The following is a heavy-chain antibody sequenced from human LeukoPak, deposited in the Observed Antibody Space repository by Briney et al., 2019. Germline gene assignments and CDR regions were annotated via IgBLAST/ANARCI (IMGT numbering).Heavy chain of an antibody. CDR2: INRNSGGT. Sequence: ASVKVSCKASGYTFSGYYMHWVRQAPGQGLEWMGWINRNSGGTNYAQKFQGRVTMTRDTSISTAYMELSRLRSDDTAVYYCARVPPYDFWSGYQSGAEYFQHWGQGTLVTVSS. J-gene: IGHJ1*01. D-gene: IGHD3-3*01. V-gene: IGHV1-2*02. CDR3: ARVPPYDFWSGYQSGAEYFQH. CDR1: GYTFSGYY.